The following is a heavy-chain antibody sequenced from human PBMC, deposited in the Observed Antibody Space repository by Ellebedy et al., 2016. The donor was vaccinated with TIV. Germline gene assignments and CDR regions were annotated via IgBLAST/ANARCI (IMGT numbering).Heavy chain of an antibody. V-gene: IGHV3-7*01. Sequence: GGSLRLSCAASGFNFRSYWITWVRQAPGKGLEWVAKIRQEGDEIYYVESVKGRFTISRDNAKNSLLLQMNSLRVEDTAVYYCARRASYGDYAVQVNPWFDPWGQGTLVTVSS. D-gene: IGHD4-17*01. CDR1: GFNFRSYW. J-gene: IGHJ5*02. CDR2: IRQEGDEI. CDR3: ARRASYGDYAVQVNPWFDP.